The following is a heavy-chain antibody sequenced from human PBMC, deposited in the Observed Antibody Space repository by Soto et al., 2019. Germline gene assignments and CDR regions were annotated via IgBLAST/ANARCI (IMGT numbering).Heavy chain of an antibody. CDR3: ASHRGNTYGTYDY. CDR1: GGSISSGNW. CDR2: ISHSGNT. D-gene: IGHD5-18*01. J-gene: IGHJ4*02. Sequence: VQLQESGPGLVKPSGTLSLTCAVSGGSISSGNWWSWVRQSPRKGLEWIGEISHSGNTNHNPSLKSRVTRSIDKSKNQFSLTLTSVTAADSAVYYCASHRGNTYGTYDYWGQGTLVTVSS. V-gene: IGHV4-4*02.